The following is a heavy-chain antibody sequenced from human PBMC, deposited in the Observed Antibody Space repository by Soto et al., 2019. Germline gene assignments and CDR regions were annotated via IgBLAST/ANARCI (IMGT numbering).Heavy chain of an antibody. CDR2: IYPGDSYT. J-gene: IGHJ5*02. Sequence: PGESLKISCKGSGYSFTSYWIGWLRQMPGKGLEWMGIIYPGDSYTRYSPSFQGQVTISADKSISTAYLQWSSLKASDTAMYYCARRTESSWSIWFDPWGQGTLVTVSS. D-gene: IGHD6-13*01. CDR1: GYSFTSYW. V-gene: IGHV5-51*01. CDR3: ARRTESSWSIWFDP.